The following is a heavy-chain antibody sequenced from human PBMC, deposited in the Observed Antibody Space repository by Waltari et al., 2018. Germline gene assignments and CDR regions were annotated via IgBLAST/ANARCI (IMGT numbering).Heavy chain of an antibody. CDR3: ARGNCYDSSGDDAFDI. J-gene: IGHJ3*02. V-gene: IGHV4-39*01. Sequence: QLQLQESGPGLVKPSETLSLTCTVSGGSTSSSSYYWGWIRQPPGKGLEWIGSIYYSGSTYYNPSLKSRVTISVDTSKNQFSLKLSSVTAADTAVYYCARGNCYDSSGDDAFDIWGQGTMVTVSS. D-gene: IGHD3-22*01. CDR2: IYYSGST. CDR1: GGSTSSSSYY.